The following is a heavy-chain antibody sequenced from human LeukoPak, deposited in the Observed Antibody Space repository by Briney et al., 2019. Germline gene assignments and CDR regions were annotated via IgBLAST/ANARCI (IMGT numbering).Heavy chain of an antibody. CDR2: IYSGGST. D-gene: IGHD5-24*01. CDR3: ARSRDGYNYLRFDY. CDR1: GFTLNTFA. J-gene: IGHJ4*02. V-gene: IGHV3-66*01. Sequence: GGSLRLSCAASGFTLNTFAMHWVRQAPGKGMEWVSVIYSGGSTYYADSVKGRFTIPRDNSKNTLYLQMNSLRAEDTAVYYCARSRDGYNYLRFDYWGQGTLVTVSS.